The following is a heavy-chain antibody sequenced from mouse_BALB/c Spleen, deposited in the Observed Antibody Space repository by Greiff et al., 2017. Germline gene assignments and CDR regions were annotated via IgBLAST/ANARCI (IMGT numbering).Heavy chain of an antibody. J-gene: IGHJ2*01. V-gene: IGHV1S81*02. CDR3: ARAAIGYFDY. CDR2: INPSNGRT. CDR1: GYTFTSYW. Sequence: QVHVKQPGAELVKPGASVKLSCKASGYTFTSYWMHWVKQRPGQGLEWIGEINPSNGRTNYNEKFKSKATLTVDKSSSTAYMQLSSLTSEDSAVYYCARAAIGYFDYWGQGTTLTVSS.